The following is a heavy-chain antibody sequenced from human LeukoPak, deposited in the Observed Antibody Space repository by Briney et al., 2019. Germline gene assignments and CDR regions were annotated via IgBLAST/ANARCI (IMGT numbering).Heavy chain of an antibody. V-gene: IGHV3-23*01. Sequence: GGSLRLSCAFSGFTFSTYCLSWVRQAPGKGLEWVSSIYSGGGNTYYADSVKGRFTISRDNSKNTLYLQINSLRDEDTAVYYCANGRDFGSGSYQWRFDYWGQGSLVTVSS. CDR2: IYSGGGNT. J-gene: IGHJ4*02. CDR3: ANGRDFGSGSYQWRFDY. CDR1: GFTFSTYC. D-gene: IGHD3-10*01.